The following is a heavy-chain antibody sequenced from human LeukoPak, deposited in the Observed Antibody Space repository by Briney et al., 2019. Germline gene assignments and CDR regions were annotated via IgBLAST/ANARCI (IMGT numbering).Heavy chain of an antibody. V-gene: IGHV7-4-1*02. CDR1: GYTFTSYA. CDR3: VRDLTGGSYGY. J-gene: IGHJ4*02. Sequence: APVKVSCKASGYTFTSYAMTWVRQAPGQGLEWMGWINTNTGNPTYAPGLTRRFVFSLDIFVSTAYLQVSNLKTEDTAIFYCVRDLTGGSYGYWGQGTLVTVSS. CDR2: INTNTGNP. D-gene: IGHD1-26*01.